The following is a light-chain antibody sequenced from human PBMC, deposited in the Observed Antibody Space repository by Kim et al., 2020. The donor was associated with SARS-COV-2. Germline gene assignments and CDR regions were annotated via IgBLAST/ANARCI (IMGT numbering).Light chain of an antibody. V-gene: IGKV1-5*03. J-gene: IGKJ1*01. Sequence: ASVGDRVTITCRASQSISSWLAWYQQKPGKAPKLLIYKTSSLESGVPSRFGGSGSGTQFALTISSLQPDDFATYYCQQYYSYIVTFGQGTKVDIK. CDR1: QSISSW. CDR2: KTS. CDR3: QQYYSYIVT.